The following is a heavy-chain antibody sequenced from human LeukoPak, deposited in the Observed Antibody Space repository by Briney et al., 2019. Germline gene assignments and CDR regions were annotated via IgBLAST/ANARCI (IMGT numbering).Heavy chain of an antibody. V-gene: IGHV3-74*01. Sequence: GGSLRLSCAASGFTFSAFWMHWVRQAPGKGLVWVSRINSEDSRTTYADSVKGRFTISRDNAKNTLYLQMNSPRAEDTAVYYCARGLVHDTSGYYSDYWGQGTLVTVSS. CDR1: GFTFSAFW. CDR3: ARGLVHDTSGYYSDY. CDR2: INSEDSRT. J-gene: IGHJ4*02. D-gene: IGHD3-22*01.